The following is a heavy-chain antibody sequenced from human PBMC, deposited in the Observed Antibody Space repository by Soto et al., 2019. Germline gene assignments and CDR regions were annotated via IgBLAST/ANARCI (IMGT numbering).Heavy chain of an antibody. Sequence: GGSLRLSCAGSGFTFSTYSMSWVRQAPGKGLEWISYISTSSGTIYYADSVKGRFTISRDNAKNTLYLQMNRLRAEDTAVYYFAKDWLGVGELSASNFDYWGRGTLVTVSS. J-gene: IGHJ4*02. V-gene: IGHV3-48*01. CDR1: GFTFSTYS. CDR2: ISTSSGTI. D-gene: IGHD3-10*01. CDR3: AKDWLGVGELSASNFDY.